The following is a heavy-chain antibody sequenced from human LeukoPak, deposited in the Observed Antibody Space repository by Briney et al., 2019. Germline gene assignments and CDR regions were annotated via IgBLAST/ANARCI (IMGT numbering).Heavy chain of an antibody. D-gene: IGHD3-3*01. CDR2: IIPIFGTV. Sequence: ASVKVSCKASGGTFSSYAISWVRQAPGQGLEWMGGIIPIFGTVNYAQKFQGRVTITADRSTSTAYMELSSLRSEDTAVYYYARSLFRFLEWSYRSYYYYYMDVWGKGTTVTVSS. CDR1: GGTFSSYA. CDR3: ARSLFRFLEWSYRSYYYYYMDV. J-gene: IGHJ6*03. V-gene: IGHV1-69*06.